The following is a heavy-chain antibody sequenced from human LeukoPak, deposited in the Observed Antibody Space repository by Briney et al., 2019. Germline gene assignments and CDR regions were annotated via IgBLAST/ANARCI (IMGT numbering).Heavy chain of an antibody. CDR2: IYYSGST. J-gene: IGHJ5*02. V-gene: IGHV4-59*08. CDR1: GGSISSYY. Sequence: SETLSLTCTVSGGSISSYYWSWIRQPPGKGLEWIGYIYYSGSTNYNPSLKSRVTISVDTSKNQFSLKLSSVTAADTAVYYCARQTGDSGYDYWFDPWGQGTLVTVSS. CDR3: ARQTGDSGYDYWFDP. D-gene: IGHD5-12*01.